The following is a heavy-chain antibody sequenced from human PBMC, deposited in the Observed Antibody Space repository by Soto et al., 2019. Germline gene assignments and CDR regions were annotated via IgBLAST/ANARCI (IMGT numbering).Heavy chain of an antibody. V-gene: IGHV3-30*18. D-gene: IGHD6-6*01. CDR3: AKGGWYTSSSRSDC. CDR2: MSYDGRNQ. Sequence: QVQLVESGGGVVQPGTSLRLSCSASGFTLSGVDMHWVRQAPGKGLEWVAVMSYDGRNQYYADSVKGRFTVSRDSSKSTLYLKRNSLKTEDAAVYYCAKGGWYTSSSRSDCWGQGTLVTVSS. J-gene: IGHJ4*02. CDR1: GFTLSGVD.